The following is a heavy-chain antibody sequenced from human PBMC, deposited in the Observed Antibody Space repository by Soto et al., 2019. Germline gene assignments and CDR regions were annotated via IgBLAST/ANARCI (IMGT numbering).Heavy chain of an antibody. Sequence: PSETLSLTCTVSGGSISSYYWSWIRQPPGKGLEWIGYIYYSGSTNYNPSLKSRVTISVDTSKNQFSLKLSSVTAADTAVYYCARGYCSGGSCPTNWFDPWGQGTLVTVSS. V-gene: IGHV4-59*01. CDR3: ARGYCSGGSCPTNWFDP. CDR2: IYYSGST. CDR1: GGSISSYY. J-gene: IGHJ5*02. D-gene: IGHD2-15*01.